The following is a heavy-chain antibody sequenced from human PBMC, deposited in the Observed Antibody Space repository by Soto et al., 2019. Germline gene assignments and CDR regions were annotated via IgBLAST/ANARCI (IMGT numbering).Heavy chain of an antibody. J-gene: IGHJ6*03. D-gene: IGHD2-2*01. CDR1: GFTFSSYD. CDR2: IGTAGDT. CDR3: ARSRYDCSSTSCPYYYYYYMDV. V-gene: IGHV3-13*01. Sequence: GGSLRLSCAASGFTFSSYDMHWVRQATGKGLEWVSAIGTAGDTYYPGSVKGRFTISRENAKNSLYLQMNSLRAGDTAVYYCARSRYDCSSTSCPYYYYYYMDVWGKGTTVTVSS.